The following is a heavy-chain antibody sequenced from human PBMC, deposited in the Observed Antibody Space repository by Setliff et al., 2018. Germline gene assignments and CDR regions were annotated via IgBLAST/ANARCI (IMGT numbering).Heavy chain of an antibody. J-gene: IGHJ4*02. CDR2: IYPGDSDT. CDR1: GYSFTSYW. D-gene: IGHD2-2*01. CDR3: ARGEPKKYCSSTSCSYSNYVS. Sequence: GESLTISCKGSGYSFTSYWIGWVRQMPGKGLEWMGIIYPGDSDTRYSPSFQGQVTISADKSISTAYLQWSSLKASDTAMYYCARGEPKKYCSSTSCSYSNYVSWGQGTLVTVSS. V-gene: IGHV5-51*01.